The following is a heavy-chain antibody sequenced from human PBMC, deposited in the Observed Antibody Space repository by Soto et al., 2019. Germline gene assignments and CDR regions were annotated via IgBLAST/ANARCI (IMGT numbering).Heavy chain of an antibody. CDR1: GGTFSSYA. CDR3: ARSRITGTTPGYYYYYGMDV. V-gene: IGHV1-69*01. Sequence: QVQLVQSGAEVKKPGSSVKVSCKASGGTFSSYAISWVRQAPGQGLEWMGGIIPIFGTANYAQKLQGRVTITADESTSTAYMELSSLRSEDTAVYYCARSRITGTTPGYYYYYGMDVWGQGTTVTVSS. CDR2: IIPIFGTA. J-gene: IGHJ6*02. D-gene: IGHD1-7*01.